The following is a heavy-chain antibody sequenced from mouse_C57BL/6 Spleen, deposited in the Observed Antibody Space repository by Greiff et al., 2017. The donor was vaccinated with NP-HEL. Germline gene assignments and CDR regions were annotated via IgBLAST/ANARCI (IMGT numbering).Heavy chain of an antibody. D-gene: IGHD4-1*01. V-gene: IGHV1-82*01. CDR3: ARGENWDGFAY. CDR1: GYAFSSSW. J-gene: IGHJ3*01. Sequence: QVQLQQSGPELVKPGASVKISCKASGYAFSSSWMNWVKQRPGKGLEWIGRIYPGDGDTNYNGKFKGKATLTADKSSSTAYMQLSSLTSEDSAVYFCARGENWDGFAYWGQGTLVTVSA. CDR2: IYPGDGDT.